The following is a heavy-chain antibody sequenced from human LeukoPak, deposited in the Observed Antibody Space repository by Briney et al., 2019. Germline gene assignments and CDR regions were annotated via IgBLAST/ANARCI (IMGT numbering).Heavy chain of an antibody. CDR3: AREYSSGWYGRFDY. D-gene: IGHD6-19*01. Sequence: SVKVSCKASGGTFSSYAISWVRQAPGQGLEWMGGIIPMFGTANYAQKFQGRVTITADKSTSTAYMELSRLRSDDTAVYYCAREYSSGWYGRFDYWGQGTLVTVSS. CDR2: IIPMFGTA. J-gene: IGHJ4*02. V-gene: IGHV1-69*06. CDR1: GGTFSSYA.